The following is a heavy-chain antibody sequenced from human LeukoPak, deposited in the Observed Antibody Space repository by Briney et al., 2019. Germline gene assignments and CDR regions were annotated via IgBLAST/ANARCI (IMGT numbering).Heavy chain of an antibody. Sequence: SGPTLVNPTQTLTLTCTFSGFSLSTSGVGVGWIRQPPGKALEWLALIYWDDDKRYSPSLKSRLTITKDTSKNQVVLTMTNMDPVDTATYYCAQGVYYDILTDPTLLRKTFEVFDPWGQGTLVTVSS. J-gene: IGHJ5*02. CDR1: GFSLSTSGVG. D-gene: IGHD3-9*01. V-gene: IGHV2-5*02. CDR2: IYWDDDK. CDR3: AQGVYYDILTDPTLLRKTFEVFDP.